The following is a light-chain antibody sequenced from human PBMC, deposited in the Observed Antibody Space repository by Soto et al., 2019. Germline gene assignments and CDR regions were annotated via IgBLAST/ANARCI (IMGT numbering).Light chain of an antibody. CDR2: DVS. V-gene: IGLV2-14*01. Sequence: QSALTQPASVSGSPGQSITISCTGTSSDVGGYNYVSWYQQHPGKAPKLMIYDVSNRPSEVSNRFSGSKSGNTASLTISGLQAEDEADYYCSSYTSSSTYVVFGGGTKLTFL. CDR1: SSDVGGYNY. CDR3: SSYTSSSTYVV. J-gene: IGLJ2*01.